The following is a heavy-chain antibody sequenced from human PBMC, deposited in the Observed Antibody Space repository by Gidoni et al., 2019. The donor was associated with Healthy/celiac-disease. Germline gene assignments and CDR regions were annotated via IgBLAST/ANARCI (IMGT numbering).Heavy chain of an antibody. Sequence: QLQLQESGPGLVKPSENLSLTCTVSGGSISSSSYYWGWIRQPPGKGLEWIGSIYYSGSTYYNPSLKSRVTISVDTSKNQFSLKLSSVTAADTAVYYCARRKVEMATIGPDDYWGQGTLVTVSS. D-gene: IGHD2-21*01. V-gene: IGHV4-39*01. J-gene: IGHJ4*02. CDR1: GGSISSSSYY. CDR2: IYYSGST. CDR3: ARRKVEMATIGPDDY.